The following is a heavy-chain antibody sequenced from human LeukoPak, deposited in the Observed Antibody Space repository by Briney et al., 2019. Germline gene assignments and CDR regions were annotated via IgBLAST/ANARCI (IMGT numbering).Heavy chain of an antibody. CDR1: GFTFSSYA. V-gene: IGHV3-23*01. CDR2: ISGSGGST. J-gene: IGHJ4*02. D-gene: IGHD3-22*01. CDR3: ARGIVVVSPFDY. Sequence: GGSLRLSYAASGFTFSSYAMSWVRQARGKGLEWVSAISGSGGSTYYADSVKGRFTISRDNSKNTLYLQMNSLRAEDTAVYYCARGIVVVSPFDYWGQGTLVTVSS.